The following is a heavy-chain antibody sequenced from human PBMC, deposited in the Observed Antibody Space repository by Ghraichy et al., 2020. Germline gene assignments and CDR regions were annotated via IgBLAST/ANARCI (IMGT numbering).Heavy chain of an antibody. D-gene: IGHD1-26*01. CDR3: AKGNSGSPAYYYYMDV. CDR1: GFTFSSYA. Sequence: LSLTCAASGFTFSSYAMSWVRQAPGKGLEWVSAISGSGGSTYYADSVKGRFTISRDNSKNTLYLQMNSLRAEDTAVYYCAKGNSGSPAYYYYMDVWGKGTTVTVSS. V-gene: IGHV3-23*01. CDR2: ISGSGGST. J-gene: IGHJ6*03.